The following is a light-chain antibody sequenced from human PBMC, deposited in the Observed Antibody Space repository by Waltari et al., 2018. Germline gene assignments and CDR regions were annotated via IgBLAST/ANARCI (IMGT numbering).Light chain of an antibody. CDR3: QQLHTYPLT. CDR2: AAS. Sequence: DIQLTQSPSFLSASVGRRVTVTCRARQDIGTYLAWYQKKPGKAPHLLIYAASSLHTGVPSRFSAGGSGTLFTLTINRLQPEDFATYYCQQLHTYPLTFGGGTK. J-gene: IGKJ4*01. V-gene: IGKV1-9*01. CDR1: QDIGTY.